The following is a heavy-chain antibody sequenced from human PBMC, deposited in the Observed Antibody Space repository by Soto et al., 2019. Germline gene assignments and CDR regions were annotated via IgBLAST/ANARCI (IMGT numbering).Heavy chain of an antibody. V-gene: IGHV3-23*01. Sequence: GGSLRLSCAASGFTFSSYAMSWVRQAPGKGLEWVSAISGSGGSTYYADSVKGRFTISRDNSKNTLYLQMNSLRAEDTAVYYCAKSIAVVTADPGACACDIWGQGTMVTVSS. J-gene: IGHJ3*02. D-gene: IGHD2-21*02. CDR3: AKSIAVVTADPGACACDI. CDR2: ISGSGGST. CDR1: GFTFSSYA.